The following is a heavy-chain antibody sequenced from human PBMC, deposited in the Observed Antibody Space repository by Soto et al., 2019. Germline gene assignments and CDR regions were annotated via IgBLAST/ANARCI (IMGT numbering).Heavy chain of an antibody. D-gene: IGHD3-22*01. J-gene: IGHJ3*02. Sequence: QVQLVQSGAEVKKPGASVKVSCKASGYTFTSYGISWVRQAPGQGLEWMGWISAYNGNTNYAQKLQGRVTMTTDTYTSTAYMELRSLRSDDTAVYYCARDSAGDYYDSSGYPYDAFDIWGQGTMVTVSS. CDR2: ISAYNGNT. CDR1: GYTFTSYG. CDR3: ARDSAGDYYDSSGYPYDAFDI. V-gene: IGHV1-18*01.